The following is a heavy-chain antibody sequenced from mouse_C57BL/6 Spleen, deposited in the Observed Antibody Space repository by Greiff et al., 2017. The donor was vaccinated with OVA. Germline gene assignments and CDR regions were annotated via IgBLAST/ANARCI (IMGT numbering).Heavy chain of an antibody. Sequence: QVQLQQPGAELVRPGTSVKLSCKASGYTFTSYWMHWVKQRPGQGLEWIGVIDPSASYTTYNHKFKGKATLTVDTSSSTAYMQLSSLTSEDSAVYYCAAGGREAMDYWGQGTSVTVSS. V-gene: IGHV1-59*01. CDR2: IDPSASYT. CDR1: GYTFTSYW. J-gene: IGHJ4*01. CDR3: AAGGREAMDY. D-gene: IGHD3-3*01.